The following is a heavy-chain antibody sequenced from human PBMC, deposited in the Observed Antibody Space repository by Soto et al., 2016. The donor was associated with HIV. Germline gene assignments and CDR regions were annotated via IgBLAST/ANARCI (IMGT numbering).Heavy chain of an antibody. CDR2: IAHSGNSA. J-gene: IGHJ4*02. CDR3: AKDLHDYSANDY. Sequence: EVQLLESGGGLVQPGGSLTLSCAASGFSFRSCAMNWFRQAPGKGLEWVSGIAHSGNSAHYAGSVKGRFTISRDNSRNTLSLQMNTLRAEDTAIYFCAKDLHDYSANDYWGQGTLVTVSS. CDR1: GFSFRSCA. V-gene: IGHV3-23*01. D-gene: IGHD3-16*01.